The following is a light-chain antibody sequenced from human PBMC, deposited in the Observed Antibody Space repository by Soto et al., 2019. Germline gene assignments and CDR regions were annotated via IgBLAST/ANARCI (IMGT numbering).Light chain of an antibody. CDR1: QSISTW. CDR2: DAS. Sequence: DIQVTQSPSTLSASVGDRVTMTCRASQSISTWLAWYQQKPGKAPKLLIYDASSLESGVPSRFSGSESGTEFTLTITSLQPDDFATYYCQPYNAYSLTFGQGTKVDIK. V-gene: IGKV1-5*01. J-gene: IGKJ1*01. CDR3: QPYNAYSLT.